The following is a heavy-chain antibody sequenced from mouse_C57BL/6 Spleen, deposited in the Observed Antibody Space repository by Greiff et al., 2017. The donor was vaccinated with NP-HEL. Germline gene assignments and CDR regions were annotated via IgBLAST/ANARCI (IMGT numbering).Heavy chain of an antibody. D-gene: IGHD2-4*01. Sequence: VQLKDSGPELVKPGASVKISCKASGYTFTDYYMNWVKQSHGKSLEWIGDINPNNGGTSYNQKFKGKATLTVDKSSSTAYMELRSLTSEDSAVYYCARLAIYDYDFDYWGQGTTLTVSS. CDR2: INPNNGGT. J-gene: IGHJ2*01. CDR1: GYTFTDYY. CDR3: ARLAIYDYDFDY. V-gene: IGHV1-26*01.